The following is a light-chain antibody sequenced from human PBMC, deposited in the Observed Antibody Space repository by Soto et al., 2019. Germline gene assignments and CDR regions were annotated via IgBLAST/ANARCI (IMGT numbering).Light chain of an antibody. CDR3: QKYDSAPFT. CDR2: AAS. V-gene: IGKV1-27*01. Sequence: DIQMTQSPSSLSASVGDRVTITCRASQGISNFLVWYQQKPGKVPRVLIYAASTLQSGVPSRFSGSGSGADFTLTISSLQPEDVATYYCQKYDSAPFTFGPGTKVDIK. CDR1: QGISNF. J-gene: IGKJ3*01.